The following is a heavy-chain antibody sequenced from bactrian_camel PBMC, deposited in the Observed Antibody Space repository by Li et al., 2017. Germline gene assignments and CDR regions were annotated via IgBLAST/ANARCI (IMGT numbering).Heavy chain of an antibody. CDR2: ADADRRT. J-gene: IGHJ4*01. CDR1: GATYSRRC. V-gene: IGHV3S9*01. CDR3: AAEEAVDETACGRLH. D-gene: IGHD1*01. Sequence: HVQLVESGGGSVQAGGSLILSCTFSGATYSRRCMAWFRQVPGKGREAVAAADADRRTIYGDFVEGRFTIDRDNARNILYLRMHDLKPEDTAMYYCAAEEAVDETACGRLHWGQGTQVTVS.